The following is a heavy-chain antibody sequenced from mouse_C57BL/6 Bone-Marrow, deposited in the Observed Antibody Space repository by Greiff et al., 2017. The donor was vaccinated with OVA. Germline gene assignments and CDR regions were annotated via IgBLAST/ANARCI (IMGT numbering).Heavy chain of an antibody. CDR3: ARQDVPSTGYCY. V-gene: IGHV1-7*01. Sequence: VQLQQSGAELAKPGASVKLSCKASGYTFTSYWMHWVKQRPGQGLEWIGYINPSSGYTKYNQKFKDKVTLTADKSSSTAYMQLSSLTYEDSAVYYCARQDVPSTGYCYRGQGTTLTVSS. CDR1: GYTFTSYW. D-gene: IGHD3-2*02. CDR2: INPSSGYT. J-gene: IGHJ2*01.